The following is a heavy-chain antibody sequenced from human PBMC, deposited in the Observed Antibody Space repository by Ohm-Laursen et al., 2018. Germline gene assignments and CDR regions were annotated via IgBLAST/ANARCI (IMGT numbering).Heavy chain of an antibody. D-gene: IGHD1-26*01. CDR2: ISWNSGSI. CDR3: AKDFAGASLGSFFDY. J-gene: IGHJ4*02. Sequence: SLRLSCTASGFTFDDYAMHWVRQAPGKGLEWVSGISWNSGSIGYADSVKGRFTISRDNAKNSLYLQMNSLRAEDTALYYCAKDFAGASLGSFFDYWGQGTLVTVSS. CDR1: GFTFDDYA. V-gene: IGHV3-9*01.